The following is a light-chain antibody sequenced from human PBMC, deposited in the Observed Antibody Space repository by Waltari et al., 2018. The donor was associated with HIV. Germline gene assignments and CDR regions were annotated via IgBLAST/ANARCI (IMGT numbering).Light chain of an antibody. V-gene: IGKV3-20*01. CDR2: GAS. J-gene: IGKJ3*01. CDR3: QQYGSSPPLT. Sequence: EIVFTQSPGTLSLSPGERATLPCRASQSVSSSYLAWYQQKPGQTPRLLIYGASSRATGIPDRFSGSGSGTDFTLTISRLEPEDFAVYYCQQYGSSPPLTFGPGTKVDIK. CDR1: QSVSSSY.